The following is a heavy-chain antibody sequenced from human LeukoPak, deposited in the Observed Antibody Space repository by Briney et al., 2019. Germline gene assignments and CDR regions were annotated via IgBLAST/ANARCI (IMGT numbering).Heavy chain of an antibody. CDR1: GGSISSGGYY. D-gene: IGHD2-8*01. J-gene: IGHJ4*02. CDR3: ARAVLNLDY. Sequence: PSETLSLTCTVSGGSISSGGYYWSWIRQHPGRGLEWIGYIYYSGSTYYNPSLKSRVTISVDTSKNHFSLKLNSVTAADTALYYCARAVLNLDYWGQGTLVTVSS. CDR2: IYYSGST. V-gene: IGHV4-31*03.